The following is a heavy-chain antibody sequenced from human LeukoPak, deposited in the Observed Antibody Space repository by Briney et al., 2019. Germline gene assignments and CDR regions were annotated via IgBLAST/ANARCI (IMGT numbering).Heavy chain of an antibody. J-gene: IGHJ6*02. D-gene: IGHD6-13*01. CDR2: ISSSSSYI. Sequence: GGSLRLSCAASGFTFSSYSMNWVRQAPGKGLEWVSSISSSSSYIYYADSVKGRFTISRDNAKNSLYLQMNSLRAEDTAVYYCARERSSSWYRYGMDVWGQGTTVTVSS. CDR1: GFTFSSYS. CDR3: ARERSSSWYRYGMDV. V-gene: IGHV3-21*01.